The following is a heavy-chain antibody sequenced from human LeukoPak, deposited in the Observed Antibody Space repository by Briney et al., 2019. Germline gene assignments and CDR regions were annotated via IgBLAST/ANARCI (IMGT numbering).Heavy chain of an antibody. CDR3: ARVILRYFDWLAPRVGAFDI. CDR2: ISSSSYI. J-gene: IGHJ3*02. D-gene: IGHD3-9*01. V-gene: IGHV3-21*01. CDR1: GFTFSSYS. Sequence: GGSLRLSCAASGFTFSSYSMNWVRQAPGKGLEWVSSISSSSYIYYADSVKGRFTISRDNAKNSLYLQMNSLRAEDTAVYYCARVILRYFDWLAPRVGAFDIWGQGTMVTVSS.